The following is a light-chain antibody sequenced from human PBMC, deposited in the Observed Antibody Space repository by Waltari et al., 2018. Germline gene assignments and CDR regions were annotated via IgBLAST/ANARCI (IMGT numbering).Light chain of an antibody. V-gene: IGKV4-1*01. Sequence: DIVMTQSPDSLAVSLGERATINCKSSPSVLFSPNSKNYLAWDQQKPGQPPKLLIYWASTRESGVPDRFSGSGSGTDFTLTISSLQAEDVAVYYCQQFYTTPPTFGQGTKVEIK. J-gene: IGKJ1*01. CDR3: QQFYTTPPT. CDR2: WAS. CDR1: PSVLFSPNSKNY.